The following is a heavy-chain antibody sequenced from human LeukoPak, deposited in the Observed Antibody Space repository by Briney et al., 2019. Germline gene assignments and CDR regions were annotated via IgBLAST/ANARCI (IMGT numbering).Heavy chain of an antibody. CDR2: INQDGSEK. J-gene: IGHJ4*02. CDR3: ARGHYYDFD. D-gene: IGHD3-22*01. Sequence: GGSLRLSCAASRFTFSNFWMNWVRQAPGKGLEWVANINQDGSEKYYVDSVKGRFTISRDNAKHSLYLQMNNLRGEDTAVYYCARGHYYDFDWGQGTLVTVSS. CDR1: RFTFSNFW. V-gene: IGHV3-7*01.